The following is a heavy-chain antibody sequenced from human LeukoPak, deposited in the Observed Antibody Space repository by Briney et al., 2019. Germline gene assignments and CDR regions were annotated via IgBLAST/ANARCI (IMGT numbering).Heavy chain of an antibody. D-gene: IGHD3-10*01. CDR3: AKDGYGSVDV. J-gene: IGHJ6*02. Sequence: GGSPRLSCAASGFTFSNYAMSWVRQAPGKGLEWVSAISGSGGDTYYADSVKGRFTISRDNSKNTLYVQMNSLRAEDTAVYYCAKDGYGSVDVWGQGTTVTVSS. V-gene: IGHV3-23*01. CDR1: GFTFSNYA. CDR2: ISGSGGDT.